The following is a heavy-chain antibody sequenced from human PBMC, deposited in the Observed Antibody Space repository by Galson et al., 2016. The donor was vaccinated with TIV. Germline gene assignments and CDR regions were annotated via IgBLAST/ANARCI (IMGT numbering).Heavy chain of an antibody. CDR2: MKEEGTEQ. CDR3: ARWRGRQSEFDS. J-gene: IGHJ4*02. D-gene: IGHD5-24*01. V-gene: IGHV3-7*01. CDR1: GFSFIDYS. Sequence: SLRLSCAASGFSFIDYSMSWVRQAPGTGLEWVASMKEEGTEQYNVKAVKGRFTISRDGAGNSVYLQMNSLGVEDTAVYFCARWRGRQSEFDSWGQGTLVTVSA.